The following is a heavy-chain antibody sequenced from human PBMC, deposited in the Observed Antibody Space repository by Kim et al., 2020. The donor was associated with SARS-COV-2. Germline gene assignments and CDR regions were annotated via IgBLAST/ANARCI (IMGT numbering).Heavy chain of an antibody. D-gene: IGHD1-7*01. V-gene: IGHV3-11*01. Sequence: GGSLRLSCAASGFTFSDYYMSWIRQAPGKGLEWVSYISSSGSTIYYADSVKGRFTISRDNAKNSLYLQMNSLRAEDTAVYYCARGRGYNWNYGTYYYYYYMDVWGKGTTVTVSS. CDR3: ARGRGYNWNYGTYYYYYYMDV. CDR2: ISSSGSTI. J-gene: IGHJ6*03. CDR1: GFTFSDYY.